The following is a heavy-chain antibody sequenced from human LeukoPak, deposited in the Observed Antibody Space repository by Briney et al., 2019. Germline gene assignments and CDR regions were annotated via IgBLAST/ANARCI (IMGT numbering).Heavy chain of an antibody. CDR2: ISYDENNK. CDR1: GFTFSSHG. CDR3: AKDKQQLGYLFDY. J-gene: IGHJ4*02. D-gene: IGHD6-13*01. Sequence: GGSLRLSCAASGFTFSSHGMHWVRQAPGKGLEWVAVISYDENNKYYADSVKGRFTISRDTSKHTLYLQMNSLRAEDTAMYYCAKDKQQLGYLFDYWGQGTLVTVSS. V-gene: IGHV3-30*18.